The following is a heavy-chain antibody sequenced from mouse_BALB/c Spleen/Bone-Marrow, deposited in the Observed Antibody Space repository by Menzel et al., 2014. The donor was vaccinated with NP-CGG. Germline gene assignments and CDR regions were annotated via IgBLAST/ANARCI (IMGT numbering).Heavy chain of an antibody. Sequence: VQLQQSGPELVKPGASVKISCKASGYSFTGYFMNWVMQSHGKSLEWIGRINPYNGDTFYNQKFKGKATLTVDKSSSTAHMELRSLASEDSTVYYCARSGYYGSSYFDYWGQAPLSQSPQ. CDR3: ARSGYYGSSYFDY. J-gene: IGHJ2*01. V-gene: IGHV1-20*02. CDR2: INPYNGDT. D-gene: IGHD1-1*01. CDR1: GYSFTGYF.